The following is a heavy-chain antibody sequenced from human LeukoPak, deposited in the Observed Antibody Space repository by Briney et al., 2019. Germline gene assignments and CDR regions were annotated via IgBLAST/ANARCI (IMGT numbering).Heavy chain of an antibody. CDR1: GGSFSGYY. J-gene: IGHJ4*02. Sequence: SETLSLTCAVYGGSFSGYYWSLIRQPPGKGLEWIGEMNHSGSTNYNPSLKSRVTISVDTSKNQFSLKLSSVTAADTAVYYCARGYYGSGSYYKGTFDYWGQGTLVTVSS. CDR3: ARGYYGSGSYYKGTFDY. D-gene: IGHD3-10*01. V-gene: IGHV4-34*01. CDR2: MNHSGST.